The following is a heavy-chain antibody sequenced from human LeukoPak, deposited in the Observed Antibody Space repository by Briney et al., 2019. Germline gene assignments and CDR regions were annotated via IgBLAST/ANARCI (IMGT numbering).Heavy chain of an antibody. CDR1: GGSISSYY. J-gene: IGHJ4*02. CDR3: ARDYRGYYFDY. Sequence: PSETLSLTCTVSGGSISSYYWSWIRQPPGKGLEWIGYIYYSGSTNYNPSLKSRVTISVDTSKNQFSLKLSSVTAADTAVYYCARDYRGYYFDYWGQGTLVTVSS. V-gene: IGHV4-59*12. D-gene: IGHD3-10*01. CDR2: IYYSGST.